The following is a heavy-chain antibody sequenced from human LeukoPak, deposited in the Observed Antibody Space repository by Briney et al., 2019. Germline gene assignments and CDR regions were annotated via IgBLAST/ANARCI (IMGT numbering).Heavy chain of an antibody. CDR1: GYTFTGYY. CDR2: INPNSGGT. V-gene: IGHV1-2*02. Sequence: GASVKVSCKASGYTFTGYYMHWVRQAPGQGLEWMGWINPNSGGTNYAQKFQGRVTMTRDTSISTAYMELSRLRSEDTAVYYCARDKGYYDILTGYYPSLGAFDIWGQGTMVTVSS. CDR3: ARDKGYYDILTGYYPSLGAFDI. D-gene: IGHD3-9*01. J-gene: IGHJ3*02.